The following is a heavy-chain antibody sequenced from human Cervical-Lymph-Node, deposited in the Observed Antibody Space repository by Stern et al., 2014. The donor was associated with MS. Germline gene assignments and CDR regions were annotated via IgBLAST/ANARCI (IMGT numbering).Heavy chain of an antibody. J-gene: IGHJ4*02. CDR2: ITSGSAYL. D-gene: IGHD5-24*01. Sequence: VQLVESGGDLVKPGGSLRLSCEASGFTFSYYDMNWVRQAPGKGLEWVSSITSGSAYLYYADSVKGRFTISRDNAKNSLYLQMNSLRAEDKAVYYCARQDGYNLDYWGRGTLVTVSS. CDR1: GFTFSYYD. V-gene: IGHV3-21*01. CDR3: ARQDGYNLDY.